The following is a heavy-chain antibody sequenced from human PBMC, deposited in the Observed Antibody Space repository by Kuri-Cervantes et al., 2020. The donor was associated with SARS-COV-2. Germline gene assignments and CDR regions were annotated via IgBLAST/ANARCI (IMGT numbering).Heavy chain of an antibody. V-gene: IGHV3-11*05. CDR3: ARDAKTRYSGYGLSYYGMDV. Sequence: GESLKISCAASGFTFSDYYMSWIRQAPGKGLEWVSYISSSSSYTNYADSVKGRFTISRDNAKNSLYLQMNSLRAEDTAVYYCARDAKTRYSGYGLSYYGMDVWGQGTTVTGSS. CDR1: GFTFSDYY. J-gene: IGHJ6*01. D-gene: IGHD5-12*01. CDR2: ISSSSSYT.